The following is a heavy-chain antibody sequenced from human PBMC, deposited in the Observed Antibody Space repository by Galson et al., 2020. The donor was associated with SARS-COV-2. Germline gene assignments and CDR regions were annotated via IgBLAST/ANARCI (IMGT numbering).Heavy chain of an antibody. CDR1: RFTLSDYG. V-gene: IGHV3-21*01. J-gene: IGHJ6*02. CDR3: ARVKSESGTTLIDYYYGMDV. CDR2: ISSTSTYI. Sequence: NSGGSLRLSCAASRFTLSDYGMNWVRQAPGKGLEWVSSISSTSTYIYYAASVKGRFTISRGNAQNSLYLQMNSLRAEDTAVYFCARVKSESGTTLIDYYYGMDVWGQGTTVAVSS. D-gene: IGHD1-1*01.